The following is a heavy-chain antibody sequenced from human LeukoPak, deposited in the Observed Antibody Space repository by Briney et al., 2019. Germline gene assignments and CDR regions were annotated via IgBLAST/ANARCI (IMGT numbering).Heavy chain of an antibody. J-gene: IGHJ5*02. Sequence: ASVKVSCKASGYTFTGYYMHWVGQAPGQGLEWMGWINPNSGGTNYAQRFQGRVTMTRDTSISTAYMELSRLRSDDTAVYYCARDRRYSSSFADYSQYRNWFDPWGQGTLVTVSS. CDR3: ARDRRYSSSFADYSQYRNWFDP. CDR2: INPNSGGT. CDR1: GYTFTGYY. D-gene: IGHD6-13*01. V-gene: IGHV1-2*02.